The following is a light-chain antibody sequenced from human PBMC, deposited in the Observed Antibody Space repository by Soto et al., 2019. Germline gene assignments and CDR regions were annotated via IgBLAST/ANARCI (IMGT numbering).Light chain of an antibody. CDR3: QQYGSSPR. J-gene: IGKJ1*01. Sequence: IVLTQSPGTLSLSPGERATLSCRAGQSVSSNYLAWYQQKPGQAPRLLIYAASSRATGIPDRFSGSGSGTDFTLTISRLEPEDCAVYYCQQYGSSPRFGQGTKV. V-gene: IGKV3-20*01. CDR2: AAS. CDR1: QSVSSNY.